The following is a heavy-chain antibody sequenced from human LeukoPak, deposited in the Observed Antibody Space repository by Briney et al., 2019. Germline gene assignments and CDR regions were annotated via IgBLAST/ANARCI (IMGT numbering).Heavy chain of an antibody. Sequence: ASVKVSCKASGYTFTGYYMHWVRQAPGQGFEWMGRISPNSGGTNYAQKFQGRVTMTRDTSISTAYMELSRLRSDDTAVYYCARSYGDYGNHYYYMDVWGKGTTVTVSS. V-gene: IGHV1-2*06. CDR1: GYTFTGYY. CDR3: ARSYGDYGNHYYYMDV. D-gene: IGHD4-17*01. CDR2: ISPNSGGT. J-gene: IGHJ6*03.